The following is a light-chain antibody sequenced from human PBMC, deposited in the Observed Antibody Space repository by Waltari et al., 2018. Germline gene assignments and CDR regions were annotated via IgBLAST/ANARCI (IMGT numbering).Light chain of an antibody. CDR3: QQSYSTPRT. CDR1: QSISGY. V-gene: IGKV1-39*01. Sequence: DIQMTQSPSSLSASVGDRVTITCRASQSISGYLNWYQQKPGKAPNLLIYTASTLQSGVPSRFSGSGSGTDFTLTSSSLQPEDFATYYCQQSYSTPRTFGQGTKVEIK. CDR2: TAS. J-gene: IGKJ1*01.